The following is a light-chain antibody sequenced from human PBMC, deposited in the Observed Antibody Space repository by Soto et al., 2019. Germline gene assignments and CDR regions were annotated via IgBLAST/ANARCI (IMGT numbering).Light chain of an antibody. CDR2: DPF. J-gene: IGKJ5*01. V-gene: IGKV2D-29*01. Sequence: VLTQAPLSLSVTPGQPASMSCRSTQSLVDGDGKTYLYWYLHRPGQPPQLLIYDPFSRFSGVPDRFSGSGSGTAFTLRISRVEAEDVGRYYCMQRTHVPITFGQGTRLEIK. CDR1: QSLVDGDGKTY. CDR3: MQRTHVPIT.